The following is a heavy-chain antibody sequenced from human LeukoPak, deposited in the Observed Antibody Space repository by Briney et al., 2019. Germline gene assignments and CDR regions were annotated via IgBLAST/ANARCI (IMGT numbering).Heavy chain of an antibody. D-gene: IGHD6-13*01. CDR2: ISYDGSNK. V-gene: IGHV3-30*04. CDR1: GFTFSSYA. CDR3: AKNLDYSSSWPFDY. J-gene: IGHJ4*02. Sequence: PGGSLRLSCAASGFTFSSYAMHWVRQAPGKGLEWVAVISYDGSNKYYADSVKGRFTISRDNSKNTLYLQMNSLRAEDTAVYYCAKNLDYSSSWPFDYWGQGTLVTVSS.